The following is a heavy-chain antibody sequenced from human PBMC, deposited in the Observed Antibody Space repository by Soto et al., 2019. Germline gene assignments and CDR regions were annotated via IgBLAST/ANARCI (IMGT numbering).Heavy chain of an antibody. Sequence: QVQLQQWGAGLLKPSETLSLTCGVYGGSFSGYYWSWFRQPPGKGLEWIGEITSSGSTTYNPSLKSRVTISVDTSKNQCSLRLSSVTAADTAVYYCARHFRGSYYDDYWGQGSLVTVSS. J-gene: IGHJ4*02. V-gene: IGHV4-34*01. CDR2: ITSSGST. CDR1: GGSFSGYY. CDR3: ARHFRGSYYDDY. D-gene: IGHD1-26*01.